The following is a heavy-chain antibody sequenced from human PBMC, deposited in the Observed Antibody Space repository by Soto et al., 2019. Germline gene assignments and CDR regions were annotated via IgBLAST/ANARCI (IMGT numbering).Heavy chain of an antibody. CDR1: GFTFSSYP. J-gene: IGHJ4*02. D-gene: IGHD3-10*01. V-gene: IGHV3-64*01. CDR2: ITSSGGNT. CDR3: ARRPYKAVIRGPLDY. Sequence: EVQLVESGGGLVQPGGSLRLSCAASGFTFSSYPMHWVRQAPGKGLEYVSAITSSGGNTYYANSVKGRFTISRDNSKNTLFLQMGSLRPEDMAVYYCARRPYKAVIRGPLDYWGRGVQVTVSS.